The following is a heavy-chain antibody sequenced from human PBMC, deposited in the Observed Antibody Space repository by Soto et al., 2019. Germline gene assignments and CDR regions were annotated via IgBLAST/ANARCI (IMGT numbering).Heavy chain of an antibody. CDR2: INRDGSST. D-gene: IGHD3-16*01. CDR1: GFTFSSYW. CDR3: ARGWGVGDL. Sequence: EVQLVESGGGLVQPGGPLRLSCAASGFTFSSYWMHWVRQGPGKGLVWVARINRDGSSTNYADSVKGRFTISRDNAKNMLYRQMRGLRAEETAVYYCARGWGVGDLWGQGTMVTVSS. V-gene: IGHV3-74*02. J-gene: IGHJ3*01.